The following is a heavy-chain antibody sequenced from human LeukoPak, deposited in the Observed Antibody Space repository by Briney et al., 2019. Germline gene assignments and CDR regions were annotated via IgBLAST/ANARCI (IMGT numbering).Heavy chain of an antibody. CDR2: IYYSGST. CDR1: GGSISSSSYY. J-gene: IGHJ4*02. CDR3: ARAQKYDFWSGFYPGQFDY. Sequence: PSETLSLTCTVSGGSISSSSYYWGWIRQPPGKGLEGIGSIYYSGSTYYNPSLKSRVTISVDTSKNQFSLKLSSVTAADTAVYYCARAQKYDFWSGFYPGQFDYWGQGTLVTVSP. V-gene: IGHV4-39*07. D-gene: IGHD3-3*01.